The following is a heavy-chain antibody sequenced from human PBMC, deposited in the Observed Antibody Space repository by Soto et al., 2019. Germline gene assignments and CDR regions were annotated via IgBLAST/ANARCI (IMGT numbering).Heavy chain of an antibody. CDR3: ARGAREYCSGGSCYTTWSYYYYGMDF. D-gene: IGHD2-15*01. Sequence: GESLKISCKGSGYSFTSYWIGWVRQMPGKGLEWMGIIYPGDSDTRYSPSFQGQVTISADKSISTAYLQWSSLKASDTAMYYCARGAREYCSGGSCYTTWSYYYYGMDFWGQGTTVTVSS. J-gene: IGHJ6*02. V-gene: IGHV5-51*01. CDR1: GYSFTSYW. CDR2: IYPGDSDT.